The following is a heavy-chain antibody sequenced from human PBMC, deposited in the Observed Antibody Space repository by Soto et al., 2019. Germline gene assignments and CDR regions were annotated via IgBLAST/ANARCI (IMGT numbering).Heavy chain of an antibody. CDR1: GFTFSRYG. J-gene: IGHJ4*02. CDR2: IWYDGSKK. Sequence: QVQVVESGGGVVQPGRSLRLSCAASGFTFSRYGMHWVRQAPGKGLGWVAFIWYDGSKKYYADSVKGRFTISRDNSKNTLYLQMNSLRAEDTAVYYCARDFYGDYGKIDYWGQGTLVTVSS. D-gene: IGHD4-17*01. V-gene: IGHV3-33*01. CDR3: ARDFYGDYGKIDY.